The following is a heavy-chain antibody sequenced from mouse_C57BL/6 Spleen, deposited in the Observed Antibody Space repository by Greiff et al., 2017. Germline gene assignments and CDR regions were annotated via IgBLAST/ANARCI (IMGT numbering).Heavy chain of an antibody. V-gene: IGHV1-82*01. D-gene: IGHD1-1*01. CDR3: ARSHYYGRDY. CDR2: IYPGDGDT. Sequence: QVHVQQSGPELVKPGASVKISCTASGYAFSSSWMTWVKQRPGKGLEWIGRIYPGDGDTNYTGKFKGKATLTADKSSNTAYMQLSSLTSEDSAVYFCARSHYYGRDYWGQGTTLTVSS. CDR1: GYAFSSSW. J-gene: IGHJ2*01.